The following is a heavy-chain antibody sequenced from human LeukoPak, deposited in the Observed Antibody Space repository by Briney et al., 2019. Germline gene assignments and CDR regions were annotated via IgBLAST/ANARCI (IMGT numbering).Heavy chain of an antibody. CDR1: GFTFSSYA. V-gene: IGHV3-30*01. Sequence: AGGSLRLSCAASGFTFSSYAMHWVRQAPGKGLEWVAVISYDGTITYYADSVKGRFTNSRDNPKNTLYLQLNSLRAEDTAIYYCARDSIYYYDSGSSGPHYFDSWGQGTLVTVSS. D-gene: IGHD3-10*01. CDR3: ARDSIYYYDSGSSGPHYFDS. CDR2: ISYDGTIT. J-gene: IGHJ4*02.